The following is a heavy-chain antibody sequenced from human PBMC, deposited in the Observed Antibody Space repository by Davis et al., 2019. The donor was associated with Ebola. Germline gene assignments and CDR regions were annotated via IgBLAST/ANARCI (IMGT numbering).Heavy chain of an antibody. V-gene: IGHV2-70*11. CDR2: IDWDDDK. D-gene: IGHD5-24*01. CDR1: GGSFSGYY. CDR3: ARILCGDGYNSDY. Sequence: TLSLTCAVYGGSFSGYYWSWIRQPPRKALEWLARIDWDDDKYYSTSLKTRLTISKDTSKNQVVLTMTNMDPVDTATYYCARILCGDGYNSDYWGQGTLVTVSS. J-gene: IGHJ4*02.